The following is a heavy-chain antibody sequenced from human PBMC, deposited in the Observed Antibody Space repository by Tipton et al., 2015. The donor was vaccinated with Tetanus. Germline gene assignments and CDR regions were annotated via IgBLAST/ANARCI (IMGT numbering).Heavy chain of an antibody. CDR3: ARPHSYYSSGYYYDQCFQR. V-gene: IGHV4-39*01. CDR1: GGSISSSSYY. Sequence: TLSLTCTVSGGSISSSSYYWGWIRQPPGKGLEWIGSINYRGSTYYNPSLKSRVNISVDTSKNQFSRKLTSVTAADTAVYYCARPHSYYSSGYYYDQCFQRWGQGTLVAVSS. J-gene: IGHJ1*01. D-gene: IGHD3-22*01. CDR2: INYRGST.